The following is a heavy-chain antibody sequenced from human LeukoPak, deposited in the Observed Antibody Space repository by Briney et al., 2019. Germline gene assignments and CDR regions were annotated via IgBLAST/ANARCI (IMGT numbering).Heavy chain of an antibody. Sequence: GGSLRLSCAASGFTFNDYAMHWVRQAPGRGLEWVSSISWNSRSIGYGDSVKGRFTISRDNAKNSLYLLMNSLRAEDTALYYCAKDGVYDSSGYYSGGPSNFFEQWGQGIVVTVSS. V-gene: IGHV3-9*01. J-gene: IGHJ4*02. CDR1: GFTFNDYA. CDR2: ISWNSRSI. CDR3: AKDGVYDSSGYYSGGPSNFFEQ. D-gene: IGHD3-22*01.